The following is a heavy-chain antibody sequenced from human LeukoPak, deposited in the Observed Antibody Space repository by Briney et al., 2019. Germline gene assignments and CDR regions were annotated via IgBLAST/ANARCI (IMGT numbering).Heavy chain of an antibody. CDR2: ISWNSGSI. V-gene: IGHV3-9*01. J-gene: IGHJ4*02. CDR3: AKVLYYYDSSGYYWGYFDY. CDR1: GFTFDDYA. Sequence: GGSLRLSCAASGFTFDDYAMHWVRQAPGKGLEWVSGISWNSGSIGYADSVKGRFTISRDNAKNSMYLQMNSLRGEDTALYYCAKVLYYYDSSGYYWGYFDYWGQGTLVTVSS. D-gene: IGHD3-22*01.